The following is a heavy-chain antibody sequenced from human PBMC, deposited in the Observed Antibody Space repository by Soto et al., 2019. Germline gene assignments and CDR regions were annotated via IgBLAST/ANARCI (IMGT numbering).Heavy chain of an antibody. D-gene: IGHD1-26*01. CDR1: GFTFSRYA. J-gene: IGHJ4*02. CDR2: ISYDGSNK. CDR3: ARGMGDTTPHFDY. Sequence: QVQRVESGGGVVQPGRSLRLSWAASGFTFSRYAMHGVRQAPCKGLAWVAVISYDGSNKYYADSVKGRFTISRDHSKNTLYRQMASLRAEDTAVYYCARGMGDTTPHFDYWGQGTLVTVSS. V-gene: IGHV3-30-3*01.